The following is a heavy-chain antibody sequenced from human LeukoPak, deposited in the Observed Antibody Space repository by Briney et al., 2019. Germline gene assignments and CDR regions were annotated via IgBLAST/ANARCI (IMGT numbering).Heavy chain of an antibody. CDR1: GFSFGGYG. CDR2: IKPDGSEI. V-gene: IGHV3-7*01. CDR3: ARLREIPVFGVVTKSTSYFDY. J-gene: IGHJ4*02. Sequence: GGSLRLSCEASGFSFGGYGMSWVRQAPGRGLEWVANIKPDGSEIYYVDSVKGRFTISRDNAKNSLYLQMNSLRAEDTAVYYCARLREIPVFGVVTKSTSYFDYWGQGTLVPVFS. D-gene: IGHD3-3*01.